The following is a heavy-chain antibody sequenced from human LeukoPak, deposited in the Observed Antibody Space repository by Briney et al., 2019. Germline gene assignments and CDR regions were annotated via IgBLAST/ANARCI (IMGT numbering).Heavy chain of an antibody. CDR3: ARGALYDFTS. J-gene: IGHJ5*02. CDR2: IYHSGST. D-gene: IGHD3-3*01. Sequence: PSQTLSLTCTVSGGSISSGGYYWSWIRQPPGKGLEWIGYIYHSGSTYYNPSLKSRVTISVDRSKNQFSLKLSSMTAADTAVYYCARGALYDFTSWGQGTLVTVSS. V-gene: IGHV4-30-2*01. CDR1: GGSISSGGYY.